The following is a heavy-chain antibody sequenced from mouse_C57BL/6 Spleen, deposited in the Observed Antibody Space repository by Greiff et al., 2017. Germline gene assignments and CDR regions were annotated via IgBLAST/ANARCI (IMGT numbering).Heavy chain of an antibody. J-gene: IGHJ2*01. CDR3: ARGGYGGFDY. CDR2: INPSTGGT. V-gene: IGHV1-43*01. Sequence: DVKLQESGPELVKPGASVKISCKASGYSFTGYYMHWVKQSSEKSLEWIGEINPSTGGTSYNQKFKGKATLTVDKSSSTAYMQLKSLTSEDSAVYYCARGGYGGFDYWGQGTTLTVSS. D-gene: IGHD3-1*01. CDR1: GYSFTGYY.